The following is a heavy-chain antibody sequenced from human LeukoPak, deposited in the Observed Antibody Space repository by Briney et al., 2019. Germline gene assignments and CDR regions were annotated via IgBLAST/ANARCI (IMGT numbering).Heavy chain of an antibody. D-gene: IGHD5-24*01. V-gene: IGHV3-64*01. Sequence: RWGSLRLSCAASGFTFSSYAMHWVRQAPGKGLECVSAISSNGGSTYYANSVKGRFTISRDNSKNTLYLQMGSLRAEDMAVYYCARGGRDGYNWGDYWGQGTLVTVSS. CDR3: ARGGRDGYNWGDY. J-gene: IGHJ4*02. CDR2: ISSNGGST. CDR1: GFTFSSYA.